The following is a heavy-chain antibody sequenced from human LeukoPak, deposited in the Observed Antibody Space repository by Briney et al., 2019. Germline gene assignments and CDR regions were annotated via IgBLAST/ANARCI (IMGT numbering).Heavy chain of an antibody. J-gene: IGHJ4*02. V-gene: IGHV4-38-2*02. CDR1: GYSISYCYY. CDR2: IYESGST. D-gene: IGHD2-2*01. Sequence: PSETLSLTCTVSGYSISYCYYWSWLRQPPGKLLEWIGSIYESGSTDYSPSLKSRVTISVDTSKNQFSLRLSSMTAADTAVYYCARYCSSCSHKALDNWGQGTLVTVSS. CDR3: ARYCSSCSHKALDN.